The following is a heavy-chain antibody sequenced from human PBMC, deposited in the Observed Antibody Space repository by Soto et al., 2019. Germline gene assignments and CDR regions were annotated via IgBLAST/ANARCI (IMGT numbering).Heavy chain of an antibody. CDR3: ARDPGYCSGGSCYKGAFDI. V-gene: IGHV3-33*01. Sequence: QVQLVESGGGVVQPGRSLRLSCAASGFTFRSYGMHWVRQAPGKGLEWVADIWYDGSNKYYADSVKGRFTISRDNSKNTLYLQMNSLRAEDTAVYYCARDPGYCSGGSCYKGAFDIWGQGTMVTVSS. CDR2: IWYDGSNK. J-gene: IGHJ3*02. D-gene: IGHD2-15*01. CDR1: GFTFRSYG.